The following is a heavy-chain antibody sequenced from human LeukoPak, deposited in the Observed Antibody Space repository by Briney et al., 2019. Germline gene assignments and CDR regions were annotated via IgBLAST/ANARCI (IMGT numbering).Heavy chain of an antibody. Sequence: ASVKVSCKASGGTFSSYAISWVRQAAGQGLEWMGGIIPIFGTANYAQKFQGRVTITTDESTSTAYMELSSLRSEDTAVYYCARDRGSWYGVFDYWGQGTLVTVSS. CDR2: IIPIFGTA. D-gene: IGHD6-13*01. J-gene: IGHJ4*02. CDR1: GGTFSSYA. CDR3: ARDRGSWYGVFDY. V-gene: IGHV1-69*05.